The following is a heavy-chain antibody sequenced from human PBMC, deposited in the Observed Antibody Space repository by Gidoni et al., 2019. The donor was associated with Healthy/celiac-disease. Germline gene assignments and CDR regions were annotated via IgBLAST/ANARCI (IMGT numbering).Heavy chain of an antibody. V-gene: IGHV4-39*01. Sequence: QLQLQESGPGLVKPSETLSLTCTVSGGSISSSSYYWGWIRQPPGKGLEWIGSIYYSGCTYYNPSLKSRVTISVDTSKNQFSLKLSSVTAADTAVYYCARGSGSYYTGQGDPAVYWGQGTLVTVSS. CDR2: IYYSGCT. J-gene: IGHJ4*02. CDR3: ARGSGSYYTGQGDPAVY. CDR1: GGSISSSSYY. D-gene: IGHD3-10*01.